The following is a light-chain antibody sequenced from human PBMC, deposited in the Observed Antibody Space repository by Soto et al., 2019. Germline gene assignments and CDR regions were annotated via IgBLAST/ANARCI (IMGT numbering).Light chain of an antibody. Sequence: DIQMTQSPSAMSASVGDRVTITCRASQGISNNLAWFQQIPGKAPRRLIYGASAFQSGVPLRFSGSGSGTEFTLTSSSLQHEDFATYYCLQYNAHPFTFGPGTKVDIK. CDR2: GAS. J-gene: IGKJ3*01. CDR1: QGISNN. CDR3: LQYNAHPFT. V-gene: IGKV1-17*03.